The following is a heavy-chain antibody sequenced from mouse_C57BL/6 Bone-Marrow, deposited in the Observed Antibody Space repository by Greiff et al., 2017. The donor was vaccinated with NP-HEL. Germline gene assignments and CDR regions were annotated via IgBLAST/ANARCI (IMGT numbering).Heavy chain of an antibody. CDR1: GYTFTDYY. CDR2: INPNNGGT. CDR3: ASGTTVTGDV. Sequence: VQLQQSGPELVKPGASVKISCKASGYTFTDYYMNWVKQSHGKSLEWIGDINPNNGGTSYNQKFKGKATLTVDKSSSTAYMELRSLTSADSAVYYCASGTTVTGDVWGTGTTVTVSS. J-gene: IGHJ1*03. V-gene: IGHV1-26*01. D-gene: IGHD1-1*01.